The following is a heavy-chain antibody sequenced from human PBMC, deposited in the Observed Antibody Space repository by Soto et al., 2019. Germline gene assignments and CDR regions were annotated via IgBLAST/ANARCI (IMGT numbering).Heavy chain of an antibody. Sequence: GGSLRLSCAASGFIFSTSGSAFSRYAMTWVRQTPGKALEWVSSISGSGVRTYYSDSVRGRFTISRDNSKYRLYLEMNSVRAEDTAVYYCAAPAYDYWGQGTLVTVSS. D-gene: IGHD3-16*01. CDR1: GFIFSTSGSAFSRYA. CDR3: AAPAYDY. J-gene: IGHJ4*02. CDR2: ISGSGVRT. V-gene: IGHV3-23*01.